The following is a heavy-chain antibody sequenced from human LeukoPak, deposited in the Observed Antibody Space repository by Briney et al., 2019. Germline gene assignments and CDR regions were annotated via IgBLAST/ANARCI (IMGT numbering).Heavy chain of an antibody. D-gene: IGHD3-22*01. Sequence: SVKVSCKASGGTFSSYAISWVRQAPGQGLEWMGRIIPIFGTANYAQKFQGRVTITTDESTSTAYMELSSLRSEDTAVYHCARGLSTYYYDSTSNAFDIWGQGTMVTVSS. CDR3: ARGLSTYYYDSTSNAFDI. CDR1: GGTFSSYA. J-gene: IGHJ3*02. CDR2: IIPIFGTA. V-gene: IGHV1-69*05.